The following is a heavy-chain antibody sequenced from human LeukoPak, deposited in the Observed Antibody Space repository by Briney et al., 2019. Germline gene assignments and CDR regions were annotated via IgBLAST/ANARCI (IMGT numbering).Heavy chain of an antibody. D-gene: IGHD6-19*01. CDR2: ISSSSSYI. Sequence: GGSLRLSCAASEFTFSIYSMYWVRQAPGKGLGWVSSISSSSSYIYYADSVKGRFTISRDNAENSLYLQMNSLRAEDTAVYYCARDHGYSSGWYAMSYYFDYWGQGTLVTVSS. V-gene: IGHV3-21*01. J-gene: IGHJ4*02. CDR3: ARDHGYSSGWYAMSYYFDY. CDR1: EFTFSIYS.